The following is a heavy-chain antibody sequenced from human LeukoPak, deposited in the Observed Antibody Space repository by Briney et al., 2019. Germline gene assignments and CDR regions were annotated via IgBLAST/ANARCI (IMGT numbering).Heavy chain of an antibody. CDR3: ARVTTGYSSSLLDY. Sequence: GASVKVSCKASGYTFTGYYMHWVRQAPGQGLEWMGWINPNSGGTNYAQKFQGRVTMTRDTSISTAYMELSRLRSDDTAVYYCARVTTGYSSSLLDYWGQGTLVTVSS. CDR2: INPNSGGT. D-gene: IGHD6-13*01. CDR1: GYTFTGYY. J-gene: IGHJ4*02. V-gene: IGHV1-2*02.